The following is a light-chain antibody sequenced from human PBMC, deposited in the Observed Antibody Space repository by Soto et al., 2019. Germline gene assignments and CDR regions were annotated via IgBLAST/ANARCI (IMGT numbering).Light chain of an antibody. V-gene: IGKV3-20*01. Sequence: IVWTRAPGTLSLSPGERGTVSGRASQSVSRSYLAWYQQKPGQAPRLLIHGASSRATGIPDRISGSGSGTDFTLTISRLEPEDFAVYYCQQYGSSPITFGQGTRLEIK. CDR1: QSVSRSY. CDR3: QQYGSSPIT. CDR2: GAS. J-gene: IGKJ5*01.